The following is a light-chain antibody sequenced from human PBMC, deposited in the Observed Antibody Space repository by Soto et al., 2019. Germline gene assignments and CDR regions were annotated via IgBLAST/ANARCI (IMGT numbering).Light chain of an antibody. Sequence: ELVMTQSPATLSVSPGERATLSCRASQSVSSYLAWYQQKPGQAPRLLIYGASARATGIPARFSSSGSGTDFTLTISSLQSEEFAVYYCQQYNNWPYTFGQGTKLEIK. V-gene: IGKV3-15*01. CDR1: QSVSSY. CDR2: GAS. J-gene: IGKJ2*01. CDR3: QQYNNWPYT.